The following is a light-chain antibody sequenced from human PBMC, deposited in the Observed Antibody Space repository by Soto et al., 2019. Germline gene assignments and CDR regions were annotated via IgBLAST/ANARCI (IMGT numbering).Light chain of an antibody. CDR2: DVS. J-gene: IGLJ1*01. Sequence: QTALTQPASVCGSPGQSITISCTGTSSDVGGYNYVSWYQHHPGKAPKLMIYDVSNRPSGVSNRFSGSKSGNTASLSISGLQPEDEADYYCSSYRTSNTRQIVCGTGTKLTVL. CDR3: SSYRTSNTRQIV. V-gene: IGLV2-14*03. CDR1: SSDVGGYNY.